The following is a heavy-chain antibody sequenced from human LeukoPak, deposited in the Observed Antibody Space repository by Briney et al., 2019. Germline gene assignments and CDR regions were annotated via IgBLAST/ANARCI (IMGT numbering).Heavy chain of an antibody. V-gene: IGHV3-48*04. Sequence: PGGSLRLSCATSGFTFITYSMNWVRQAPGKGLEWVSYISSSSSAIYYADSVKGRFTISRDNAKNSLYLQMNSLRAEDTAVYYCARGDSYFDYWGQGTLITVSS. CDR1: GFTFITYS. D-gene: IGHD2-21*01. CDR2: ISSSSSAI. J-gene: IGHJ4*02. CDR3: ARGDSYFDY.